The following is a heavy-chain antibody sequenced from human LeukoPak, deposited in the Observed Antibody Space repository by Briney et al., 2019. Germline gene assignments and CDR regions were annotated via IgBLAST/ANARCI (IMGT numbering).Heavy chain of an antibody. CDR3: YDDYVDY. D-gene: IGHD3-3*01. CDR2: INPSAGST. V-gene: IGHV1-46*01. Sequence: WLDWMGIINPSAGSTRSAQKFQARVTMTRETSTRTVYMELSSLRSEDTAVYYCYDDYVDYWGQGTLFTVSS. J-gene: IGHJ4*02.